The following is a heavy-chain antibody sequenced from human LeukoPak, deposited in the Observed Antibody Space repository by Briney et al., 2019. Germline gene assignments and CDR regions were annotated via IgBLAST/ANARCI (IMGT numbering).Heavy chain of an antibody. CDR1: GFTFSSYG. D-gene: IGHD3-9*01. CDR2: ISGSGGST. J-gene: IGHJ3*02. V-gene: IGHV3-23*01. CDR3: ANDVLRYFDWLLYDAFDI. Sequence: GGTLRLSCAASGFTFSSYGMSWVRQAPGKGLEWVSAISGSGGSTYYADSVKGRFTISRDNPKNTLYLQMNSLRAEDTAVYYCANDVLRYFDWLLYDAFDIWGQGTMVTVSS.